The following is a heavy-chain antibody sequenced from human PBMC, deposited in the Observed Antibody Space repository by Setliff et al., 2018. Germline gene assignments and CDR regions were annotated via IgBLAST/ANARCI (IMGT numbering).Heavy chain of an antibody. CDR2: INPGGGSA. CDR3: ARQTTSWYFRLGYFDL. V-gene: IGHV1-46*01. Sequence: ASVKVSCKATGYTLSRHYMHWARQAPGQGLEWMGIINPGGGSASIVQKFQGRVTMTSDTSTSTVYMEVTGLTSEDTATYYCARQTTSWYFRLGYFDLWGRGTLVTVSS. J-gene: IGHJ2*01. D-gene: IGHD6-13*01. CDR1: GYTLSRHY.